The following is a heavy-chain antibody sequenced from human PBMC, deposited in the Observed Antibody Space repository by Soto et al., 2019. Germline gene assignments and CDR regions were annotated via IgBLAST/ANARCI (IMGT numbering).Heavy chain of an antibody. V-gene: IGHV1-69*06. CDR3: ARGKGITGTPSSNAFDI. J-gene: IGHJ3*02. CDR2: IIPIFGTA. Sequence: QVQLVQSGAEVKKPGSSVKVSCKASGGTFSSYAISWVRQAPGQGLEWMGGIIPIFGTANYAQKFQGRVTITADKSTNTAYMELSSLRSEDTAVYYCARGKGITGTPSSNAFDIWGQGTMVTVSS. D-gene: IGHD1-20*01. CDR1: GGTFSSYA.